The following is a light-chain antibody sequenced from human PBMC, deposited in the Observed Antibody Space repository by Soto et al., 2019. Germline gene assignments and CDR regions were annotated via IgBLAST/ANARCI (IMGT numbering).Light chain of an antibody. CDR1: KLGDKY. V-gene: IGLV3-1*01. Sequence: SYELTQPPSVSVSPGQTASITCSGDKLGDKYACWYQQKPGQSPVLVIYRDSKRPSGIPERFSGSNSGNTATLTISGTQAMDEADYHCQAWDSSTVVFGGGTKLTVL. CDR3: QAWDSSTVV. CDR2: RDS. J-gene: IGLJ2*01.